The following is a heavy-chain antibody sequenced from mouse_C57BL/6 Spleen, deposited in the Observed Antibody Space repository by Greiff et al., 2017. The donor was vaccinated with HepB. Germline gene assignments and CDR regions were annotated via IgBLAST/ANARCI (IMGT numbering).Heavy chain of an antibody. J-gene: IGHJ3*01. CDR3: TIRGGYDGAWFAY. CDR1: GYTFTDYE. D-gene: IGHD2-2*01. V-gene: IGHV1-15*01. CDR2: IDPETGGT. Sequence: VQLQQSGAELVRPGASVTLSYKASGYTFTDYEMHWVKQTPVHGLEWIGAIDPETGGTAYNQKFKGKAILTADKSSSTAYMEFRSLTSEDSAVYCCTIRGGYDGAWFAYWGQGTLVTVSA.